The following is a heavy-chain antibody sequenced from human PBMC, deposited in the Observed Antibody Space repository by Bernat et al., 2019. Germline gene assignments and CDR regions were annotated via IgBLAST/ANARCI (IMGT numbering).Heavy chain of an antibody. CDR1: GGTFSSYA. Sequence: QVQLVQSGAEVKKPGSSVKVSCKASGGTFSSYAISWVRQAPGQGLEWMGGIIPIFGTANYAQKFQGRVTITADASTSTAYMELSSLRSEDTAVYYCAIKDCSGGSCYSPNFLSYYYGMDVWGQGTTVTVSS. CDR3: AIKDCSGGSCYSPNFLSYYYGMDV. J-gene: IGHJ6*02. CDR2: IIPIFGTA. D-gene: IGHD2-15*01. V-gene: IGHV1-69*12.